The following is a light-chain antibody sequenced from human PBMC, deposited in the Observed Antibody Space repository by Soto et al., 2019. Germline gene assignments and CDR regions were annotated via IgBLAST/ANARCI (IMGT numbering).Light chain of an antibody. J-gene: IGLJ3*02. V-gene: IGLV2-11*01. Sequence: QSALTQPASVSGSPGQSITISCSGTSNDVGASNHVSWYQQHPGKAPKLMIYDVSKRPSGVPDRFSGSKSGNTASLTISGLQAEDEADYYCCSYAGSYTGVFGGGTKLTVL. CDR1: SNDVGASNH. CDR3: CSYAGSYTGV. CDR2: DVS.